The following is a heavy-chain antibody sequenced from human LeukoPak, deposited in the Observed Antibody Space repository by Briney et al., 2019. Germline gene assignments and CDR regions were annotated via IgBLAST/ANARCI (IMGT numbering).Heavy chain of an antibody. D-gene: IGHD6-19*01. CDR1: GYTFTGYY. CDR2: INPNSGGT. V-gene: IGHV1-2*02. Sequence: GASVKVSCKASGYTFTGYYMHWVRQAPGQGLEWMGWINPNSGGTNYAQKFQGRVTMTRDTSISTAYMELSRLRSDDTAVYYCARDLRSSGWPTDAFDIWGQGTMVTVSS. J-gene: IGHJ3*02. CDR3: ARDLRSSGWPTDAFDI.